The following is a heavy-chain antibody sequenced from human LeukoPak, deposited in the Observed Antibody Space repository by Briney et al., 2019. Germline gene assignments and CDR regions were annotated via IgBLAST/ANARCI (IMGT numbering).Heavy chain of an antibody. CDR2: IYHSGSP. D-gene: IGHD3-3*01. CDR3: ARPISSQGYFGVVID. Sequence: SETLSLTCAVSGFSISSASYWGWIRQPPGKGLEWIGNIYHSGSPYYNPSLKSRVTISVDTSKNQFSLKLSSVTAADTAVYYCARPISSQGYFGVVIDWGQGTLVTVSS. J-gene: IGHJ4*02. V-gene: IGHV4-38-2*01. CDR1: GFSISSASY.